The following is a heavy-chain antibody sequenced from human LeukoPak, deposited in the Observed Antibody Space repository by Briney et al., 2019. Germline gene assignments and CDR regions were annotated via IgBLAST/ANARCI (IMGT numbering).Heavy chain of an antibody. V-gene: IGHV4-34*01. D-gene: IGHD3-10*01. CDR3: ARSRITMVRGLDY. CDR2: INHSGST. CDR1: GGSFSGDY. Sequence: PSETLSLTCAVYGGSFSGDYFSWIRQPPGNGLEWIGEINHSGSTNYNPSPKSRVTISVDTSKNQFSLKLSSVTAADTAVYYCARSRITMVRGLDYWGQGTLVTASS. J-gene: IGHJ4*02.